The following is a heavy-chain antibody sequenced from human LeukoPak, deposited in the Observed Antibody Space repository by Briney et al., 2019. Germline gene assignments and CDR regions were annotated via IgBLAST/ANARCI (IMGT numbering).Heavy chain of an antibody. CDR2: IIPIFGTA. CDR3: ACSLVGATSVDY. J-gene: IGHJ4*02. D-gene: IGHD1-26*01. Sequence: ASVKVSCKASGGTFSSYAISWVRQAPGQGLEWMGGIIPIFGTANYAQKFQGRVAITTDESTSTAYMELSSLRSEDTAVYYCACSLVGATSVDYWGQGTLVTVSS. V-gene: IGHV1-69*05. CDR1: GGTFSSYA.